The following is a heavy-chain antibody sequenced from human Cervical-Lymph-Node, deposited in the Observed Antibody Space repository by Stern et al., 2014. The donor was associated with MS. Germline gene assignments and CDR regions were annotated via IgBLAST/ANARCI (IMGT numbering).Heavy chain of an antibody. V-gene: IGHV4-61*02. J-gene: IGHJ4*02. CDR1: GDSISSGNYY. CDR3: ATQGRALAPD. CDR2: IYSSGTT. Sequence: QLQLQESGPGLVKPSQTLSLTCTVSGDSISSGNYYWSWIRQPAGKGLEWIGRIYSSGTTYYNPSLRSRVPISIDTSNNQFSMKLSSVTATDTAVYYCATQGRALAPDWGQGTLVTVSS.